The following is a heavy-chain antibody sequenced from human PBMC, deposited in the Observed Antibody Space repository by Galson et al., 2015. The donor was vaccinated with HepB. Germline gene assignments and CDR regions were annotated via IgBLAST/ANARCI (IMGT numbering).Heavy chain of an antibody. V-gene: IGHV3-23*01. D-gene: IGHD2-21*01. Sequence: SLRLSCAASGFTFIDYAMSWVRQAPGKGLGWVSGISGSGGSTYYADSVKGRFTISRDNSKNTLYLQMNNLRVEDTAVYYCAKDGGDCSDGECYYFDYWGQGALVTVSS. CDR1: GFTFIDYA. CDR2: ISGSGGST. J-gene: IGHJ4*02. CDR3: AKDGGDCSDGECYYFDY.